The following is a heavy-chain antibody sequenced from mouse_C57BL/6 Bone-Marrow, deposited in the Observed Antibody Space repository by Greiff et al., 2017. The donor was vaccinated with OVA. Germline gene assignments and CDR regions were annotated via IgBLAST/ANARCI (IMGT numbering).Heavy chain of an antibody. J-gene: IGHJ1*03. CDR3: ARSRGSNYWYFDV. Sequence: QVTLKESGPGILQSSQTLSLTCSFSGFSLSTSGMGVSWIRQPSGKGLEWLAHIYWDDDKRSNTSLKSRLTISKDTSRNQVFLKITSVVTADTATYYCARSRGSNYWYFDVWGTGTTVTVSS. CDR2: IYWDDDK. V-gene: IGHV8-12*01. CDR1: GFSLSTSGMG. D-gene: IGHD1-1*01.